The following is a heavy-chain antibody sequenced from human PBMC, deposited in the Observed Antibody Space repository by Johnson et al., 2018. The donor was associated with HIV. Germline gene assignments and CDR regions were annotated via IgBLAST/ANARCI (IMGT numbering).Heavy chain of an antibody. CDR3: AKQYYGSGGSVHAFDI. J-gene: IGHJ3*02. CDR2: ISYDGSNK. Sequence: QVQLVESGGGVAQPGRSLRYSFRASRITFSSYGMHWARRPPGKGLKRAPVISYDGSNKYYADSVTGRFTVSRDNSKNTVYLQMNSLRAEDTAVYYCAKQYYGSGGSVHAFDIWGQGTMVTVSS. CDR1: RITFSSYG. V-gene: IGHV3-30*18. D-gene: IGHD3-10*01.